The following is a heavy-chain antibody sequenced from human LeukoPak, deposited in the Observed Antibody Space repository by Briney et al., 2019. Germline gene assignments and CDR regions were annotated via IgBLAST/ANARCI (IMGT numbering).Heavy chain of an antibody. D-gene: IGHD3-22*01. CDR3: ARRSGYYDSSGSYAFDI. CDR1: GGSFSGYY. J-gene: IGHJ3*02. Sequence: SETLSLTCAVYGGSFSGYYWSWIRQPPGKGLEWIGEINHSGSTNYNPSLKSRVTISVDTSKNQFSLKLSSVTAADTAVYYCARRSGYYDSSGSYAFDIWGQGTMVTVSS. CDR2: INHSGST. V-gene: IGHV4-34*01.